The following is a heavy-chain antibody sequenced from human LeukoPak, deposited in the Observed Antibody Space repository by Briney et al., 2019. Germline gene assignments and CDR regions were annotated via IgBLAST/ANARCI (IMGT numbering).Heavy chain of an antibody. CDR1: GFTFSSYA. V-gene: IGHV3-23*01. J-gene: IGHJ4*02. CDR2: ISGSGGST. D-gene: IGHD2-2*01. Sequence: GGSLRLSCAASGFTFSSYAMSWVRHAPGKGLEWVSGISGSGGSTYYADSVKGRFTISRDNSKNTLYLQMNSLRAEDTAVYYCAKDLPRSIVVVPAATNFDYWGQGTLVTVSS. CDR3: AKDLPRSIVVVPAATNFDY.